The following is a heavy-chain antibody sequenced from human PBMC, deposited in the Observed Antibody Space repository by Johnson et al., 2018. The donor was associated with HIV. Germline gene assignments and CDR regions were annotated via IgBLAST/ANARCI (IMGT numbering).Heavy chain of an antibody. D-gene: IGHD3-3*01. CDR1: GFTFSDYA. V-gene: IGHV3-NL1*01. Sequence: QMQLVESGGGVVQPGRSLRLSCVASGFTFSDYAVHWVRQAPGKGLEWVAVIYSGGSTYYADSVKGRFTISRDNSKNTLYLQMNSLRAEDTAVYYCAREAYYARAFDIWGQGTKVTVSS. CDR3: AREAYYARAFDI. CDR2: IYSGGST. J-gene: IGHJ3*02.